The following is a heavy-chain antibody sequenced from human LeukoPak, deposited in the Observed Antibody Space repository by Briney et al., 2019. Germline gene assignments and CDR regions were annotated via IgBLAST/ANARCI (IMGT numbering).Heavy chain of an antibody. CDR3: ARETSCSSTSCFRRDWFDP. CDR2: IIPIFGTA. J-gene: IGHJ5*02. CDR1: GGTFSSYA. V-gene: IGHV1-69*06. D-gene: IGHD2-2*01. Sequence: GASVKVSCKASGGTFSSYAISWVRQAPGQGLEWMGGIIPIFGTANYAQKFQGRVTITADKSTSTAYMELSSLRSEDTAVYYCARETSCSSTSCFRRDWFDPWGQGTLVTVSS.